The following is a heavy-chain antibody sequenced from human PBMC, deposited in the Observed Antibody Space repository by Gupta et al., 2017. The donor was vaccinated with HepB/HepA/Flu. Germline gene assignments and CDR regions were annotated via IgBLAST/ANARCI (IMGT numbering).Heavy chain of an antibody. CDR3: ARAQGDFDY. CDR1: GYAFSSYG. CDR2: ISTYDGIT. J-gene: IGHJ4*02. Sequence: QVQLVQSGAEVRKPGASVKVSCKASGYAFSSYGISWVRQAPGQGLEWMGWISTYDGITKYALKFHGRVTLTSDTPTSTVHMELRNRRSDDTALYYCARAQGDFDYWGQGTLITVSS. V-gene: IGHV1-18*01. D-gene: IGHD3-16*01.